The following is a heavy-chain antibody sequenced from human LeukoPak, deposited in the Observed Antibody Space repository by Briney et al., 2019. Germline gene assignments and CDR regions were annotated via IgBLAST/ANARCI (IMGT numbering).Heavy chain of an antibody. CDR1: GFTFSNSA. Sequence: GGSLTLSCAASGFTFSNSAMNWVRQAPGKGLEGVAVISHDGSNKYYADSVKGRFTISRDNSKNTLYLQMNSLRAEDTAVYYCARDSGFSGTQRGEYWGQGTLVTVSS. D-gene: IGHD3/OR15-3a*01. J-gene: IGHJ4*02. CDR3: ARDSGFSGTQRGEY. V-gene: IGHV3-30*04. CDR2: ISHDGSNK.